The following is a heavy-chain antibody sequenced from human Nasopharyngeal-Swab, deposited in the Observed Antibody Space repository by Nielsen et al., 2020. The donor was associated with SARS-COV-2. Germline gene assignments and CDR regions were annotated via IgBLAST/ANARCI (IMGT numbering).Heavy chain of an antibody. CDR1: GFDFWKYA. J-gene: IGHJ3*01. CDR3: AKDDFCPACAFDV. CDR2: VTNNDGSLT. V-gene: IGHV3-23*01. D-gene: IGHD2-21*02. Sequence: PRAASGFDFWKYAMSWVRQAPGKGLEWVSTVTNNDGSLTCYADSVTGRFTISRDTSKNTVSLQMNSLRAEDTGVYYRAKDDFCPACAFDVWGQGTIVIVSS.